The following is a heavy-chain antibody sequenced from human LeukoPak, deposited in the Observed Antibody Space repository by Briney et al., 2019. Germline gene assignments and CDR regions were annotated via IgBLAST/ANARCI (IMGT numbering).Heavy chain of an antibody. J-gene: IGHJ4*02. CDR3: AKDAIYYDSSGNIPDYFDY. V-gene: IGHV3-33*06. CDR2: IWYDGSNK. Sequence: GGSLRLSCAASGFTFSSYGMQWVRQAPGKGLEWVAVIWYDGSNKYYADSVKGRFTISRDTSKNTLYLQMNSLRAEDTAVYYCAKDAIYYDSSGNIPDYFDYWGQGTLVTVSS. CDR1: GFTFSSYG. D-gene: IGHD3-22*01.